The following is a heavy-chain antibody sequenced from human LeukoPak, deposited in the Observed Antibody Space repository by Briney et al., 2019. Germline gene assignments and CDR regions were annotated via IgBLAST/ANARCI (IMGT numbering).Heavy chain of an antibody. D-gene: IGHD4-23*01. CDR2: ISSSSSYI. CDR3: AKRVADGGNHGGWFDH. J-gene: IGHJ5*02. Sequence: GGSLRLSCAASGFTFSSYSMNWVRQAPGKGLEWVSSISSSSSYIYYADSVKGRFTVSRDNSKDTLYLQMNSLRAEDTAIYYCAKRVADGGNHGGWFDHWGQGTLVTVSS. V-gene: IGHV3-21*04. CDR1: GFTFSSYS.